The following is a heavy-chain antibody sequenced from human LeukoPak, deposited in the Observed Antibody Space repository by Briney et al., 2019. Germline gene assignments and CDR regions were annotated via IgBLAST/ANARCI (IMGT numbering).Heavy chain of an antibody. CDR3: ARGRDRSKAGDR. D-gene: IGHD5-24*01. V-gene: IGHV4-34*01. J-gene: IGHJ5*02. Sequence: SETLSLTCAVYGGSCDDYYCGWIRQPPGKGLEWIGEIHPSGIFYYNSSLVSRVSISIDTSKSQFSLRLTSVTAADTAFYYCARGRDRSKAGDRWGQGSLVTVSS. CDR2: IHPSGIF. CDR1: GGSCDDYY.